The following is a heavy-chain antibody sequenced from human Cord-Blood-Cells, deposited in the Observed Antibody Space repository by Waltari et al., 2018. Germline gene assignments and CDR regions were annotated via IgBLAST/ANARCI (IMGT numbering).Heavy chain of an antibody. CDR3: ARRGIAAAGDAFDI. V-gene: IGHV4-39*01. CDR1: GGSISSSSYY. D-gene: IGHD6-13*01. CDR2: IYYSGST. J-gene: IGHJ3*02. Sequence: QLQLQESGPGLVKPSETLSLTCTVSGGSISSSSYYWGWIRQPPGKGRVWIGGIYYSGSTYDNPSLKSRVTISVDTSKNQFSLKLSSVTAAETAVYYCARRGIAAAGDAFDIWGQGTMVTVSS.